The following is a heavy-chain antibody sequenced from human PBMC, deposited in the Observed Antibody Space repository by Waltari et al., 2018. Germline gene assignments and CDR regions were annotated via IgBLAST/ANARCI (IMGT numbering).Heavy chain of an antibody. CDR2: INQDGSEM. D-gene: IGHD4-17*01. CDR1: GFTFGNYW. J-gene: IGHJ4*02. CDR3: AREATATSLDH. Sequence: EVRLEESGGTSVQPGGSLRLSCATSGFTFGNYWMSWVRQAPGKGLGWVGKINQDGSEMHSVDSVKGRLFISRDNSKNALFLEMNSLRGEDSGVYYCAREATATSLDHWGQGTLVRVSS. V-gene: IGHV3-7*01.